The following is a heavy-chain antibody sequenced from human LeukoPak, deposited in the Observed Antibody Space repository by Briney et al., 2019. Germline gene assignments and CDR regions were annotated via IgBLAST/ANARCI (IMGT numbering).Heavy chain of an antibody. CDR3: ARVGLWFGELSGYYYYGMDV. V-gene: IGHV4-59*01. D-gene: IGHD3-10*01. CDR1: GGSISSYY. Sequence: PSETLSLTCTVSGGSISSYYWSWIRQPPGKGLEWIGYIYYSGSTNYNPSLESRVTISVDTSKNQFSLKLSSVTAADTAVYYCARVGLWFGELSGYYYYGMDVWGQGTTVTVSS. CDR2: IYYSGST. J-gene: IGHJ6*02.